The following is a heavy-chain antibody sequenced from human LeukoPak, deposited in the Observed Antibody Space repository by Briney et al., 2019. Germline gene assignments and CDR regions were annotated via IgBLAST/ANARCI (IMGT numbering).Heavy chain of an antibody. V-gene: IGHV3-66*01. CDR3: ARGGVVVAAIDAFDI. CDR2: IYSGGST. D-gene: IGHD2-15*01. Sequence: PGGSLKLSCAASGFTVSSNFMSWVRQAPGKGLEWVSLIYSGGSTYYADSVKGRFTISTDISKNTLFLQLNSLRAEDTAVYYCARGGVVVAAIDAFDIWGQGTLVTVSS. CDR1: GFTVSSNF. J-gene: IGHJ3*02.